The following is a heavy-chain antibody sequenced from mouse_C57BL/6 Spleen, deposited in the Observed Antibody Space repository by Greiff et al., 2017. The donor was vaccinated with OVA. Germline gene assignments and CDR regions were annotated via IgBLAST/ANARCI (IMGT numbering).Heavy chain of an antibody. D-gene: IGHD1-1*01. J-gene: IGHJ4*01. CDR2: IYPGDGDT. V-gene: IGHV1-82*01. CDR3: ARRGYYGSSYSYAMDY. Sequence: VQLQQSGPELVKPGASVKISCKASGYAFSSSWMNWVKQRPGKGLEWIGRIYPGDGDTNYNGKFKGKATLTADKSSSTAYMQLSSLTSEDSAVYFCARRGYYGSSYSYAMDYWGQGTSVTVSS. CDR1: GYAFSSSW.